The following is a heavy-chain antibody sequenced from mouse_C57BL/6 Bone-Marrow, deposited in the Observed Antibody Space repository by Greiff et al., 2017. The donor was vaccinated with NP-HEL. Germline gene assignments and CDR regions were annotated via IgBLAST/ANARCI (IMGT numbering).Heavy chain of an antibody. D-gene: IGHD1-1*01. CDR2: ISSGSSTI. CDR3: ARRAHYYGSSYGYFDV. J-gene: IGHJ1*03. V-gene: IGHV5-17*01. CDR1: GFTFSDYG. Sequence: EVMLVESGGGLVKPGGSLKLSCAASGFTFSDYGMHWVRQAPEKGLEWVAYISSGSSTIYYADTVKGRFTISRDNAKNTLFLQMTSLRSEDTAMYYCARRAHYYGSSYGYFDVWGTGTTVTVSS.